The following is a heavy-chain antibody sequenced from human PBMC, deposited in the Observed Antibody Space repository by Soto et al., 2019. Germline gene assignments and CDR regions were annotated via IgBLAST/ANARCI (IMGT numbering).Heavy chain of an antibody. J-gene: IGHJ5*02. D-gene: IGHD5-18*01. Sequence: QLQLQESGPGLVKPSETLSLTCTVSGGSISSMNHFWSWIRQPPGKGLEWIATIHHSGSTYHNPSLQSRVTISVATSRNQFSLGLSSVTASDTALYFCVRYRYIPNWFDPWGQGTLVTFSS. V-gene: IGHV4-39*01. CDR1: GGSISSMNHF. CDR2: IHHSGST. CDR3: VRYRYIPNWFDP.